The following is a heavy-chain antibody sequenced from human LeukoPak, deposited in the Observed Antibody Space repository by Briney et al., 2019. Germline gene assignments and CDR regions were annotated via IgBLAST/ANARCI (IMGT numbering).Heavy chain of an antibody. CDR1: GYTFTGYH. V-gene: IGHV1-2*06. CDR2: INPYSGDT. D-gene: IGHD6-13*01. CDR3: ARDQGSLTRSWYTGY. Sequence: ASVKVSCKASGYTFTGYHIHWVRQAPRQGLECIGRINPYSGDTNFAQKFQGRVTMTRDTSITTAYMDLSSLTPEDTAVYFCARDQGSLTRSWYTGYWGQGTQVTVSS. J-gene: IGHJ4*02.